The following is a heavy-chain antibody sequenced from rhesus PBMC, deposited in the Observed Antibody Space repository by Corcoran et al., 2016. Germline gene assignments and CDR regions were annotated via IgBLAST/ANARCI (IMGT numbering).Heavy chain of an antibody. CDR1: GGAFSGYY. J-gene: IGHJ4*01. CDR3: ARRSMHDH. CDR2: ISGSSGST. V-gene: IGHV4-165*01. Sequence: QVQLQESGPGLVKPSETLSLTCAVSGGAFSGYYWGWIRQPPGKGLEWIGDISGSSGSTYANPSRNSRVTISTDTSKTQCSLKLSSGTAADTAVYYCARRSMHDHWGQGVLVTVSS.